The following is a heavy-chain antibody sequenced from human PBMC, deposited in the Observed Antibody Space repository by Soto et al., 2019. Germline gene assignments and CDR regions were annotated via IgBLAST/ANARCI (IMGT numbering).Heavy chain of an antibody. CDR3: ARRGFMGATTIDY. D-gene: IGHD1-26*01. J-gene: IGHJ4*02. CDR2: IYYSGST. Sequence: SETLSLTCTVSGGSISNNHYCWSWIRQPPGKGLEWIGSIYYSGSTYYNPSLKSRVTISVDTSKNQFSLKLSSVTAADTAVYYCARRGFMGATTIDYWGQGTLVTV. CDR1: GGSISNNHYC. V-gene: IGHV4-39*01.